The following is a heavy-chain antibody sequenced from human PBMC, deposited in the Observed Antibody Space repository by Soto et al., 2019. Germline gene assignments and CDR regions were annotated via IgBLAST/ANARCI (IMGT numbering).Heavy chain of an antibody. D-gene: IGHD5-12*01. CDR1: GYTFTGYY. V-gene: IGHV1-2*04. CDR2: INPNSGGT. CDR3: ARAGDSGYDYNPYYYYGMDV. J-gene: IGHJ6*02. Sequence: WASVKVSCKASGYTFTGYYMHWVRQAPGQGLEWMGWINPNSGGTNYAQKFQGWVTMTRDTSISTAYMELSRLRSDDTAVYYCARAGDSGYDYNPYYYYGMDVWGQGTTVTVS.